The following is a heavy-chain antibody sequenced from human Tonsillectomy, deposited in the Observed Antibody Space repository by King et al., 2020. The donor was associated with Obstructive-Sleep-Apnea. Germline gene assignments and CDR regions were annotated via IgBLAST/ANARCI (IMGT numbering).Heavy chain of an antibody. CDR3: ARVEDYFDY. V-gene: IGHV4-34*01. CDR2: INHRGST. J-gene: IGHJ4*02. CDR1: GGSFSGYY. D-gene: IGHD3-3*01. Sequence: VQLQQWGAGLLKPSETLSLTCAVYGGSFSGYYWSWIRQPPGEGLEWIGEINHRGSTNYNPSLKSRVTISVDTSKNQFSLKVSSVTAADTAVYYCARVEDYFDYWGQGTLVTVSS.